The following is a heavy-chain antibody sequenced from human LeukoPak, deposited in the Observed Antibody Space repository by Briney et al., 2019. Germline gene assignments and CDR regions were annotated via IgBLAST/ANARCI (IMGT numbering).Heavy chain of an antibody. D-gene: IGHD3-22*01. V-gene: IGHV4-59*01. CDR3: ARGGYYDSSADY. CDR2: IYYSGST. Sequence: PSETLSLTCTVSGGSISSYYWSWLRQPPGKGLEWIGYIYYSGSTNYNPSLKSRVTISVYTSKNQFSLKLSSVTAADTAVYYCARGGYYDSSADYWGQGTLVTVSS. J-gene: IGHJ4*02. CDR1: GGSISSYY.